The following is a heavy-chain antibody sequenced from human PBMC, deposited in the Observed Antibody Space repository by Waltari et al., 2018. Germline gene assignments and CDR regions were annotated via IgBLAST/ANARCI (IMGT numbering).Heavy chain of an antibody. Sequence: QVQLVQSGAEVKKPGSSVKVSCKASGGTFSSDAISWVRQSPGHGLEWMGGVIPIFGTANYAQKFQGRVTITADESTSTAYMELSSLRSEDTAVYYCARALLRAGTSCYVCYYGMDVWGQGTTVTVSS. V-gene: IGHV1-69*01. CDR3: ARALLRAGTSCYVCYYGMDV. CDR1: GGTFSSDA. CDR2: VIPIFGTA. D-gene: IGHD2-2*01. J-gene: IGHJ6*02.